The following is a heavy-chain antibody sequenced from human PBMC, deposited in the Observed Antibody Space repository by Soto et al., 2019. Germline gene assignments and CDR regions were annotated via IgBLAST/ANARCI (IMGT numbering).Heavy chain of an antibody. CDR3: ARERIGLFRFDP. CDR1: GYTFTSYA. Sequence: QVQLVQSGAEVKKPGASVKVSCKASGYTFTSYAMHWVRQAPGQRLEWMGWINAGNGNTKYSQKFQGRVTITRDTSASTAYMELSSLRSEDTAVYYCARERIGLFRFDPWGQGTLVTVSS. J-gene: IGHJ5*02. D-gene: IGHD1-26*01. V-gene: IGHV1-3*01. CDR2: INAGNGNT.